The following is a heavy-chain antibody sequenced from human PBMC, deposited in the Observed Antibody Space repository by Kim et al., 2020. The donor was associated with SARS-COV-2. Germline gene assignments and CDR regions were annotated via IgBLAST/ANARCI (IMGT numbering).Heavy chain of an antibody. CDR1: GGSISSYY. J-gene: IGHJ5*02. CDR2: IYYSGST. Sequence: SETLSLTCTVSGGSISSYYWSWIRQPPGKGLEWIGYIYYSGSTNYNPSLKSRVTISVDTSKNQFSLKLSSVTAADTAVYYCARVPQGYRGYAGLGWFDPWGQGTLVTVSS. V-gene: IGHV4-59*08. CDR3: ARVPQGYRGYAGLGWFDP. D-gene: IGHD5-12*01.